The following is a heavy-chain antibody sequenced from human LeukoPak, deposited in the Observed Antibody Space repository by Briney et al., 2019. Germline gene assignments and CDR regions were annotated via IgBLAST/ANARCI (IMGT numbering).Heavy chain of an antibody. CDR2: IHGSGETT. V-gene: IGHV3-23*01. J-gene: IGHJ3*02. CDR1: ALSFSSFA. Sequence: GGSLRLSCAASALSFSSFAMTWVRQVPGKGLEWVSGIHGSGETTYYADSVKGRFTISRDNSKNTLYLQMNSLRAEDTAIYYCARDTYWLGGSIGAFDIWGQGTMVTVSS. CDR3: ARDTYWLGGSIGAFDI. D-gene: IGHD3-10*01.